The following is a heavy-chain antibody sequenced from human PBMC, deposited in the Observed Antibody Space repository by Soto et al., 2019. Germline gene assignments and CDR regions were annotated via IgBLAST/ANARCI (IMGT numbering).Heavy chain of an antibody. CDR3: ARDPRILTGIDY. D-gene: IGHD3-9*01. J-gene: IGHJ4*02. Sequence: GGSLRLSCAASGFTFSSYGMHWVRQAPGKGLEWVAVIWYDGSNKYYADSVKGRFTISRDNSKNTLYLQMNSLRAEDTAVYYCARDPRILTGIDYSGQGTFVTVSS. V-gene: IGHV3-33*01. CDR2: IWYDGSNK. CDR1: GFTFSSYG.